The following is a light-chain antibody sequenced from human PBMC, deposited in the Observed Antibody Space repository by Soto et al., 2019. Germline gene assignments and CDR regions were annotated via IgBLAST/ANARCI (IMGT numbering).Light chain of an antibody. V-gene: IGKV3-20*01. J-gene: IGKJ1*01. CDR2: GAS. CDR1: QSVSSSY. CDR3: QQYGSSHWT. Sequence: EIVLTQSPGTLSLSPGERATLSCRASQSVSSSYLAWYQQKPGQAPRLLIYGASSRATGIPDRFSGSGSGTDFTLTISGLEPEDFAVYYCQQYGSSHWTFGQGTKVDIK.